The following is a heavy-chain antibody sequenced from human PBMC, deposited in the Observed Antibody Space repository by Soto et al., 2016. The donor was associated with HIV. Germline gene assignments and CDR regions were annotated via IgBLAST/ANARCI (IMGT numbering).Heavy chain of an antibody. D-gene: IGHD6-13*01. CDR1: GFTFSNYG. Sequence: VQLVESGGGVVQPGRSLRLSCAASGFTFSNYGMHWVRQAPGKGLEWVAVIWDDGSNKYYVDSVKDRFTISRDNSKNTLYLQMSSLRAEDTAVYYCARAETYSSSYQDWGQGTLVTVSS. J-gene: IGHJ4*02. CDR3: ARAETYSSSYQD. CDR2: IWDDGSNK. V-gene: IGHV3-33*01.